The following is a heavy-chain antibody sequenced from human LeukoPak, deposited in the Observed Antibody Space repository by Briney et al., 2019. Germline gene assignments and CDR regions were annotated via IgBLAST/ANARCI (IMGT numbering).Heavy chain of an antibody. CDR3: ARVGYDFWSGYFVYYYYYMDV. V-gene: IGHV1-8*01. Sequence: ASVKVSCKASGYTFTSYDINWVRQATGQGLEWMGWMNPNSGNTGYAQKFQGRVTMTRNTSISTAYMELSSLRSEDTAVYYCARVGYDFWSGYFVYYYYYMDVWGKGTTVTVSS. CDR1: GYTFTSYD. J-gene: IGHJ6*03. CDR2: MNPNSGNT. D-gene: IGHD3-3*01.